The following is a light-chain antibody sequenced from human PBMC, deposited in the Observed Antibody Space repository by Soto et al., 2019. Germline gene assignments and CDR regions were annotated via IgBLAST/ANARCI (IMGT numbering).Light chain of an antibody. Sequence: QSALTQPASVSGSPGQSITISCTGISSDVGSYNLVSWYHQHPGKAPKVMIYEGSKRPSGVSNRFSGSRPGNTASLTISGLQAEDEAHCYCSSYAGSSTHVVFGGGTKLTVL. CDR2: EGS. CDR3: SSYAGSSTHVV. CDR1: SSDVGSYNL. V-gene: IGLV2-23*01. J-gene: IGLJ2*01.